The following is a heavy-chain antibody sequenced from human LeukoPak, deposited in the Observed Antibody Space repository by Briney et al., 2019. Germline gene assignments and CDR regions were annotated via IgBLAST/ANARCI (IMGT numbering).Heavy chain of an antibody. D-gene: IGHD3-22*01. Sequence: ASGKVSCKASGSTFTSYGISLVRQAPGQGLEWMGWISAYNGNTNYAQKLQGRVTMTTDTSTSTAYMELRSLRSDDTAVYYCASKGDYYDSSGDAFDIWGQGTMVTVSS. V-gene: IGHV1-18*01. CDR3: ASKGDYYDSSGDAFDI. CDR1: GSTFTSYG. J-gene: IGHJ3*02. CDR2: ISAYNGNT.